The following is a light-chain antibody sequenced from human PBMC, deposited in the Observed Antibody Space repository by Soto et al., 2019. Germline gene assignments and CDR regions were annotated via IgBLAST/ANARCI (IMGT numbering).Light chain of an antibody. J-gene: IGKJ2*01. CDR1: QSVSSSS. CDR3: LQFDISPLYT. V-gene: IGKV3-20*01. CDR2: GAS. Sequence: SVLTQSQGTLSLSPGERATLSCRASQSVSSSSLTWYQQKPGQAPRLLIYGASTRATGIPDRFSGSGSGKDFSLTISRLEPEDFAVYYCLQFDISPLYTFGQGTKVDIK.